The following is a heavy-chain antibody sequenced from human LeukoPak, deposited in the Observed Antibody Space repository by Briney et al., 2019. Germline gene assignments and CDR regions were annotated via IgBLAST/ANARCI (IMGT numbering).Heavy chain of an antibody. Sequence: NPSETLSLTCAVSGGSISSGGYSWSWIRQPPGKGLEWIGYIYHSGSTYYNPSLKSRVTILVDRSKNQFSLKLSSVTAADTAVYYCARDGVRGVGEIDYWGQGTLVTVSS. CDR1: GGSISSGGYS. CDR3: ARDGVRGVGEIDY. J-gene: IGHJ4*02. D-gene: IGHD3-10*01. V-gene: IGHV4-30-2*01. CDR2: IYHSGST.